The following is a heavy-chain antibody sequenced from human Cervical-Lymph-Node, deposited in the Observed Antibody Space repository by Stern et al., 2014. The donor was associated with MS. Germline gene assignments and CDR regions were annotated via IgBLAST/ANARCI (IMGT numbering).Heavy chain of an antibody. CDR2: IIPIFGTA. V-gene: IGHV1-69*01. CDR3: ARDHGGDLVDYFGMDV. CDR1: GGTFSNYA. J-gene: IGHJ6*02. D-gene: IGHD4-17*01. Sequence: QVQLVESGAEVKQPGSSVKVSCKASGGTFSNYAISWVRQAPGQGLEWMGGIIPIFGTANYPQRFQGRVTITAGESTSTAYMEVSSLRSEDTAVYYCARDHGGDLVDYFGMDVWGQGTTVTVSS.